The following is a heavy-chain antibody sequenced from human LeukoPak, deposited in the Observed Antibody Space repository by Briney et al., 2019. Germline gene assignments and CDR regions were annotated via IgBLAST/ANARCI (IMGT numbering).Heavy chain of an antibody. V-gene: IGHV3-30*09. CDR2: IFYDGDTK. Sequence: GGSLRLSCAASGFIFSDYAMHWVRQAPGKGLGWVAVIFYDGDTKYYADSVKGRFAISRDNSKSTLYLQVNSLRGEDTAVYYCARDPRGPTGYDSSARDTFECWGQGTLVTVSS. D-gene: IGHD3-22*01. CDR1: GFIFSDYA. CDR3: ARDPRGPTGYDSSARDTFEC. J-gene: IGHJ4*02.